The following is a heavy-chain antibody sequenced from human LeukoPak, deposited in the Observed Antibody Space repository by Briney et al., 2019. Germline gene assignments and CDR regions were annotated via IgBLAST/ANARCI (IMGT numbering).Heavy chain of an antibody. CDR3: AREFEYSTSGAGY. V-gene: IGHV3-21*01. J-gene: IGHJ4*02. CDR2: ISSSSSLI. Sequence: GGSLRLSCAASGFTFSYYSMNWVRQAPGRGLEWVSCISSSSSLIFYSDSVRGRFTISRDNAKNLLYLQMNSLTAEDTAVYYCAREFEYSTSGAGYWGQGALVTVSS. D-gene: IGHD6-6*01. CDR1: GFTFSYYS.